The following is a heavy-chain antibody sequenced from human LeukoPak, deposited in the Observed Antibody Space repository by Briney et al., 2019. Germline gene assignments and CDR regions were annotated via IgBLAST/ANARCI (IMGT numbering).Heavy chain of an antibody. Sequence: PSETLSLTCNVSGGSISSNYWSWIRQPPGKGLEWIGYIYYSGSTNYNPSLKSRVTISVDTSKNQFSLKLSSVTAADTAVYYCARDSPRYYFDYWGQGTLVTVSS. J-gene: IGHJ4*02. CDR2: IYYSGST. V-gene: IGHV4-59*01. CDR3: ARDSPRYYFDY. CDR1: GGSISSNY.